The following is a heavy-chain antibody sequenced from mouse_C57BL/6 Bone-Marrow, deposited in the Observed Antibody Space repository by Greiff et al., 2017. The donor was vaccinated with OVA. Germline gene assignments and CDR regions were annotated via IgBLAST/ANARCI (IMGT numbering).Heavy chain of an antibody. CDR2: INPNNGGT. CDR3: AREGGYSNYLLGYFDV. CDR1: GYTFTDYN. Sequence: EVQLKQSGPELVKPGASVKIPCKASGYTFTDYNMDWVKQSHGKSLEWIGDINPNNGGTIYNQKFKGKATLTVDKSSSTAYMELRSLTSEDTAVYYCAREGGYSNYLLGYFDVWGTGTTVTVSS. V-gene: IGHV1-18*01. D-gene: IGHD2-5*01. J-gene: IGHJ1*03.